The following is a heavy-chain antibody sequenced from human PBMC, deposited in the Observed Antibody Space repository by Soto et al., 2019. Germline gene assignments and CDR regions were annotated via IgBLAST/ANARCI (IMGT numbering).Heavy chain of an antibody. CDR1: GFIFSNYN. V-gene: IGHV3-48*01. D-gene: IGHD2-21*02. CDR2: IGGRSTTT. CDR3: AGDYGVTRHKFFDY. Sequence: EVHLVESGGALVQPGGSLRLSCAASGFIFSNYNMNWVRQAPGKGLEWVSTIGGRSTTTDYADSVKGRFTISRDNDNNSLYLQMNNLSAEVTAVYYCAGDYGVTRHKFFDYWGQGTLVNVSS. J-gene: IGHJ4*02.